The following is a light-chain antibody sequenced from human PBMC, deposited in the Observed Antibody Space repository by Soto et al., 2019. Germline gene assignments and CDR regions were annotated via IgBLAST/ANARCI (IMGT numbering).Light chain of an antibody. CDR2: TAS. V-gene: IGKV1-27*01. CDR3: QKFNSPPYT. CDR1: RGVSDY. Sequence: DVQLTQSPSSLSASVGDRVTITCRASRGVSDYLAWYQQKPGSPPRLLIFTASTLQSGVPSRFSGSGSGTDFSLTISSLQPEDVATCYCQKFNSPPYTFGQGTKLEIK. J-gene: IGKJ2*01.